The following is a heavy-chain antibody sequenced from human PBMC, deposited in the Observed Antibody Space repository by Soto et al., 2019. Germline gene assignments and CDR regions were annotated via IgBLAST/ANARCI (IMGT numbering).Heavy chain of an antibody. D-gene: IGHD3-22*01. CDR1: GFTFSSYS. J-gene: IGHJ4*02. CDR2: ISSSSSYI. Sequence: PGGSLRLSCAASGFTFSSYSMNWVRQAPGKGLEWVSSISSSSSYIYYADSVKGRFTIPRDNAKDSLYLQMNSLRAEDTAVYYCARDYYDSSGPLGYWGQGTLVTVSS. V-gene: IGHV3-21*01. CDR3: ARDYYDSSGPLGY.